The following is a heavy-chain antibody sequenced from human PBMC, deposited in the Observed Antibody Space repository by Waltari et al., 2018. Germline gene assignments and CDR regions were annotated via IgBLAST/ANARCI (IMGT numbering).Heavy chain of an antibody. Sequence: EVQLVESGGGLVQPGGSLRLSGAASGFPFRAYWLRWVRQAPGKGLDGGANIKQDGSEKYYADSVKGRLTISRDNAKNSLYLHMNSLRAEDTALYYCARDTWEQFDYWGQGTLVTVSS. J-gene: IGHJ4*02. CDR3: ARDTWEQFDY. V-gene: IGHV3-7*03. CDR1: GFPFRAYW. D-gene: IGHD1-26*01. CDR2: IKQDGSEK.